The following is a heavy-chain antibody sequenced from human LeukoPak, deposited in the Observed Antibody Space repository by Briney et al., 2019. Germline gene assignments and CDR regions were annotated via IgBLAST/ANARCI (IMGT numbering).Heavy chain of an antibody. Sequence: GGSLXLSCAASGLTVSSNYMSWVRQAPGRGLEWVSVIYSNGNTYYADSVKGRFTISRDNSKNTVDLQMNNLRADDTAVYYCTRGGGAYCGSDCHRTFDYWGQGTLVTVSS. J-gene: IGHJ4*02. CDR3: TRGGGAYCGSDCHRTFDY. V-gene: IGHV3-53*01. D-gene: IGHD2-21*02. CDR1: GLTVSSNY. CDR2: IYSNGNT.